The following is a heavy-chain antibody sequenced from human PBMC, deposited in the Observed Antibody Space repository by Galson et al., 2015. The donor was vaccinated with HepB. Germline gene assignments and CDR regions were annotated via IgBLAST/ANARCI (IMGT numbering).Heavy chain of an antibody. CDR3: ARDRWFGEDYGMDV. V-gene: IGHV3-74*01. D-gene: IGHD3-10*01. J-gene: IGHJ6*02. Sequence: SLRLSCAASGFTFSSHWMHWVRQGPGKGLVWVSRINSDGSTTTYADSVRGRFTISRDNAKNTLYLQMNSLRAEDTAVYYCARDRWFGEDYGMDVWGQGTTVTVSS. CDR2: INSDGSTT. CDR1: GFTFSSHW.